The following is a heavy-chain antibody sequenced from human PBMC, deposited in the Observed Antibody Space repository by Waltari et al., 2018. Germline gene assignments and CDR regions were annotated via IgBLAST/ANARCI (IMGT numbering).Heavy chain of an antibody. CDR3: AREGSGWYSYYFDY. D-gene: IGHD6-19*01. Sequence: QVQLVQSGAEVKKPGASVKVSCKASGYTFTGYYMHWVRQAPGQGLEWMGWINPNSVGTNYAQKFQGRVTRTRDTSISTAYMELSRLRSDDTAVYYCAREGSGWYSYYFDYWGQGTLVTVSS. J-gene: IGHJ4*02. CDR1: GYTFTGYY. CDR2: INPNSVGT. V-gene: IGHV1-2*02.